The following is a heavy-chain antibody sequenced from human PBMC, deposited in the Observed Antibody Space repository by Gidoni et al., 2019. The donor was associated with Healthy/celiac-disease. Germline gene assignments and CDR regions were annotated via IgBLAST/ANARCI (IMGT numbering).Heavy chain of an antibody. J-gene: IGHJ4*02. CDR1: GFTFSSYA. V-gene: IGHV3-23*01. Sequence: EVQLLESGGGLVQPGGSLRLSCAASGFTFSSYAMSWVRQAPGKGLEWVSAISGSGGSTYYADSVKGRFTISRDNSKNTLYLQMNSLRAEDTAVYYCAKLPAGAERGSSWYYFDYWGQGTLVTVSS. D-gene: IGHD6-13*01. CDR2: ISGSGGST. CDR3: AKLPAGAERGSSWYYFDY.